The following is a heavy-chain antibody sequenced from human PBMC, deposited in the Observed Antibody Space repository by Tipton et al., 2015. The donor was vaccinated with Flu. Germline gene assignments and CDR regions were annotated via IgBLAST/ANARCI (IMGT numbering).Heavy chain of an antibody. J-gene: IGHJ5*02. CDR3: ARRDYSNNVSDPKSWFDP. Sequence: TLSLTCSVSGDSLRSDYLWAWIRQPPGKGLEWIGNIGHAGNTYHNPSLKSRVAILMDTSKNQFSLKLSSVTAADTAVYFCARRDYSNNVSDPKSWFDPWGQGILATVSS. D-gene: IGHD4-11*01. CDR1: GDSLRSDYL. CDR2: IGHAGNT. V-gene: IGHV4-38-2*01.